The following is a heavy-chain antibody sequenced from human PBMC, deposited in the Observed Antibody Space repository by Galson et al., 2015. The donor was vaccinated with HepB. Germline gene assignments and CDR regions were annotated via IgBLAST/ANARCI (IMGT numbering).Heavy chain of an antibody. V-gene: IGHV1-8*01. CDR1: GSTFTSYD. CDR3: ARRLPTTVRSRPYYYYYMDV. J-gene: IGHJ6*03. Sequence: SVTVSCKASGSTFTSYDINWVRQATGQGLEWMGWMNPNSGNTGYAQKFQGRVTMTRNTSISTAYMELSSLRSEDTAVYYCARRLPTTVRSRPYYYYYMDVWGKGTTVTVSS. CDR2: MNPNSGNT. D-gene: IGHD4-11*01.